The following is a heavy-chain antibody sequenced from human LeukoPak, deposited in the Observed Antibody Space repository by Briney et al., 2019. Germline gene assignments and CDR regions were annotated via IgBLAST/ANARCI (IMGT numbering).Heavy chain of an antibody. V-gene: IGHV3-48*01. D-gene: IGHD4-11*01. CDR3: ARDRDYTYFDY. CDR1: GFTFSSYS. J-gene: IGHJ4*02. CDR2: ISSSSSTI. Sequence: GSLRLSCAASGFTFSSYSMNWVRQAPGKGLEWVSYISSSSSTIYYADSVKGRFTISRDNAKNSLYLQMNSLGAEDTAVYYCARDRDYTYFDYWGQGTLVTVSS.